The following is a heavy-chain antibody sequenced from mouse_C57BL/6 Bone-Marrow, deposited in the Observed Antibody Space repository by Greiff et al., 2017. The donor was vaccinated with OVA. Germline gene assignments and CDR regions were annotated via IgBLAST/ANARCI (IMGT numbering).Heavy chain of an antibody. Sequence: VQLQHPGAELVRPGTSVKLSCKASCYTFPSYWMHWLKQRPGPGLELIGVIDPSGTYTNYNPKFKGKATLTVDTSSSTAYMQLSSLTSEDSAVYYCARGLRWYFDVWGTGTTVTVSS. D-gene: IGHD2-12*01. CDR3: ARGLRWYFDV. V-gene: IGHV1-59*01. J-gene: IGHJ1*03. CDR2: IDPSGTYT. CDR1: CYTFPSYW.